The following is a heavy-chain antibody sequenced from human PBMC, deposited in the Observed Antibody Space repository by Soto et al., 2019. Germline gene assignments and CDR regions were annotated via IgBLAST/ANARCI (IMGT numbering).Heavy chain of an antibody. Sequence: EVQLVESGGVLVQPGESLRLSCVASGFTFDDYWMNWVRQAPGKGLEWVAIINKDGSERYYVDSVKGRFTISRDNSKDSLFLPMESLGAEDTALYYCARDGHNTNAVDRWGQGTRVTVSS. CDR2: INKDGSER. J-gene: IGHJ5*02. CDR3: ARDGHNTNAVDR. V-gene: IGHV3-7*01. CDR1: GFTFDDYW. D-gene: IGHD1-20*01.